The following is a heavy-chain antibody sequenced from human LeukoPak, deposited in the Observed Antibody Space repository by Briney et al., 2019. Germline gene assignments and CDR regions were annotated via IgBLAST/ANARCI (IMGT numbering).Heavy chain of an antibody. CDR3: ARDSPWLPDPY. V-gene: IGHV3-74*03. CDR1: GFTFSTYW. Sequence: GGSLRLSCAASGFTFSTYWMHWVRQAPGKGLVWVSRINTDGSDTTYAYSVKGRFTISRDNARNTLYLQMNSLRADDTAVYYCARDSPWLPDPYWGQGTLVTVSS. J-gene: IGHJ4*02. D-gene: IGHD5-24*01. CDR2: INTDGSDT.